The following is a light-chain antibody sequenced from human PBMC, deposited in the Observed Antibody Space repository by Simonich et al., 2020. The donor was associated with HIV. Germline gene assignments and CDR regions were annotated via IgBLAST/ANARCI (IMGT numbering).Light chain of an antibody. CDR3: QQYYSTRRT. V-gene: IGKV4-1*01. J-gene: IGKJ2*02. CDR1: QSVLYSSNNKTY. Sequence: DIVMTQSPDSLAVSLGERATINCKSSQSVLYSSNNKTYLAWYQQKPGQPPKLLIYWASTRESGVPDRFSGRGSGTDFTLTISSLQAEDVAVYYCQQYYSTRRTFGQGTKLEIK. CDR2: WAS.